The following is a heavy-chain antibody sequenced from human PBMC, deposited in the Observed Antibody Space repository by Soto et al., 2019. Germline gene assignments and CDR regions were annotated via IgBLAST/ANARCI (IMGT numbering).Heavy chain of an antibody. V-gene: IGHV3-73*01. D-gene: IGHD2-15*01. J-gene: IGHJ4*02. CDR1: GFNFSGSV. Sequence: SGGSLRLSCAASGFNFSGSVIHWVRQASGKGLEWVGRIRSKAYNYATAYAASVEGRFTVSRDDSKNTAYLQMNSLKSDDTAVYYCSRLVVWGQGSLVTVSS. CDR2: IRSKAYNYAT. CDR3: SRLVV.